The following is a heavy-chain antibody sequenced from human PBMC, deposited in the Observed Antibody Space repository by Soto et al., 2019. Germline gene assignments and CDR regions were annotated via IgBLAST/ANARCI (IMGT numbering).Heavy chain of an antibody. Sequence: SETLSLTCAVYGGSFSGYYWSWIRQPPGKGLEWIGEINHSGSTNYNPSLKSRVTISVDTSKNQFSLKLSSVTAADTAVYYCARSLGTTREYYYYYGMDVWGQGTTVTVSS. CDR1: GGSFSGYY. V-gene: IGHV4-34*01. CDR3: ARSLGTTREYYYYYGMDV. CDR2: INHSGST. D-gene: IGHD1-1*01. J-gene: IGHJ6*02.